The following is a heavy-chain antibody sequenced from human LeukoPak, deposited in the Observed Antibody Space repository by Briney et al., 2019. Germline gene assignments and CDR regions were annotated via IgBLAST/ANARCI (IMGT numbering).Heavy chain of an antibody. J-gene: IGHJ4*02. V-gene: IGHV1-2*06. CDR1: GYTFTGYY. D-gene: IGHD5/OR15-5a*01. CDR3: ARLQRSSPSLQ. CDR2: INPNTGGT. Sequence: ASVKVSCKASGYTFTGYYMHWVRQAPGQGLEWMGRINPNTGGTNYAQRFQGRVTMTRDTSISTAYMELSRLRSEDTAVYYCARLQRSSPSLQWGQGTLSPSPQ.